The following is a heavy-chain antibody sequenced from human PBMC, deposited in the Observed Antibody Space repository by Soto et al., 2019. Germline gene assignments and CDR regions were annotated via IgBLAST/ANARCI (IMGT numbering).Heavy chain of an antibody. CDR2: ISYDGSNK. Sequence: QVQLVESGGGVVQPGRSRRLSCAASGFTFSSYGMHWVRQAPGKGLEWVAVISYDGSNKYYADSVKGRFTISRDNSKKTLYLQMNSLRAEDTAVYYCAKDQLVGATTLLGVFDYWGQGNLVTVSS. CDR3: AKDQLVGATTLLGVFDY. D-gene: IGHD1-26*01. CDR1: GFTFSSYG. J-gene: IGHJ4*02. V-gene: IGHV3-30*18.